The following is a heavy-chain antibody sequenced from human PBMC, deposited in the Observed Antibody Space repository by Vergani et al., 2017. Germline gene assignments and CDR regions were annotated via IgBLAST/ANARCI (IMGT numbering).Heavy chain of an antibody. Sequence: QVQLQQWGGGLLKPSETLSLTCVVNGGSFTSYHWTWIRQSPGEGLEWVGDIDHTGRPDYNPSLKSRLTMSVDKSLNQFSLTLNSVTATDTAIYFCARVNTETNGHLYYYYYMDVWGQGTAGTVS. CDR1: GGSFTSYH. V-gene: IGHV4-34*01. CDR2: IDHTGRP. CDR3: ARVNTETNGHLYYYYYMDV. J-gene: IGHJ6*03. D-gene: IGHD4-11*01.